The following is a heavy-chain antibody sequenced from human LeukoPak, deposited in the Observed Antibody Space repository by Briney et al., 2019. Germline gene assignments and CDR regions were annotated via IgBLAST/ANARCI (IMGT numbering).Heavy chain of an antibody. D-gene: IGHD3-22*01. J-gene: IGHJ5*02. Sequence: GGSLRLSCAASGFTLGDYYMTWIRQAPGKGLEWVSYISSRGSSIHYADSVKGRFTISRDNAKNSLFLQMNSLRAEDTAVYYWARSLTMMASYFDPWGQGILVTVSS. CDR2: ISSRGSSI. V-gene: IGHV3-11*01. CDR1: GFTLGDYY. CDR3: ARSLTMMASYFDP.